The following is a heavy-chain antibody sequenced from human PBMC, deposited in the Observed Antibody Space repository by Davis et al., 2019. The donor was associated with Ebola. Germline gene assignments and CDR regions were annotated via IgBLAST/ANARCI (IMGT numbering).Heavy chain of an antibody. J-gene: IGHJ6*03. V-gene: IGHV3-21*01. CDR1: GFTFSSYS. CDR3: ARDRKYDFWSGYYADNGYHYMDV. Sequence: PGGSLRLSCAASGFTFSSYSMNWVRQAPGKGLEWVSSISSSSSYIYYADSVKGRFTISRDNAKNSLYLQMNSLRAEDTAVYYCARDRKYDFWSGYYADNGYHYMDVWGKGTTVTVSS. CDR2: ISSSSSYI. D-gene: IGHD3-3*01.